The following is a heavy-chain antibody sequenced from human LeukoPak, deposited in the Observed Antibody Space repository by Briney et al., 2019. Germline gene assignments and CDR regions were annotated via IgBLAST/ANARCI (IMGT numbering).Heavy chain of an antibody. CDR2: IKQDGSEK. V-gene: IGHV3-7*01. CDR1: GFTFSRSW. Sequence: GGSLRLSCAAPGFTFSRSWMSWVRQAPGKGLEWVANIKQDGSEKYYVDSVKGRFTISRDNARNSVYLQMNSLRAEDTAVYYCARDHLTTIFGVLIFNAIDFWGQGTLVAVSS. J-gene: IGHJ4*02. D-gene: IGHD3-3*01. CDR3: ARDHLTTIFGVLIFNAIDF.